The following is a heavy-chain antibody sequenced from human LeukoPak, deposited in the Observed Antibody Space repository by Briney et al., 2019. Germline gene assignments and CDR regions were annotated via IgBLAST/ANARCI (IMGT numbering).Heavy chain of an antibody. Sequence: SETLSLTCTVSGGSISSYYWNWIRQSPGKGLEWIGYIYYSGSTNYNPSLKSRVTISVDTSKNQFSLKLSSVTAADTAVYYCARQRGSYYAYWGQGTLVTVSS. V-gene: IGHV4-59*08. J-gene: IGHJ4*02. CDR1: GGSISSYY. D-gene: IGHD1-26*01. CDR2: IYYSGST. CDR3: ARQRGSYYAY.